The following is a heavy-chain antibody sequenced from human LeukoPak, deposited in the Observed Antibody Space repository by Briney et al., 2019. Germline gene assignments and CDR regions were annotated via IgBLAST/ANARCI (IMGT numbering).Heavy chain of an antibody. CDR3: ARRGNSGNWEYFDY. Sequence: GGSLRLSCAASEFSFSDYYMNWIRQAPGKGLEWVSSISSTGSYIKYVDSVKGRFTISRDNAKNSLYLQMNSLRAEDTAVYYCARRGNSGNWEYFDYWGQGALVTSAS. D-gene: IGHD5-12*01. CDR1: EFSFSDYY. V-gene: IGHV3-11*03. CDR2: ISSTGSYI. J-gene: IGHJ4*02.